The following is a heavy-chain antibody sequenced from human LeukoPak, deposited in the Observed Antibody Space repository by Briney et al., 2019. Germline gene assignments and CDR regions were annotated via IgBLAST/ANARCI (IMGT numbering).Heavy chain of an antibody. V-gene: IGHV1-2*04. CDR1: GYTFTGYY. D-gene: IGHD3-22*01. J-gene: IGHJ6*02. Sequence: GASVKVSCKASGYTFTGYYMHWVRQAPGQGLEWMGWINPNSGGTNYAQKFQGWVTMTRDTSISTAYMELSRLRSDDTAVYYCARDPYYYDSSGYTYYYYGMDVRGQGTTVTVSS. CDR2: INPNSGGT. CDR3: ARDPYYYDSSGYTYYYYGMDV.